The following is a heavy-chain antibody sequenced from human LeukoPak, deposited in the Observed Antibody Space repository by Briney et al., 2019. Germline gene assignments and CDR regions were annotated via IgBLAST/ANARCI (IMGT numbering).Heavy chain of an antibody. CDR1: EFTFSTYS. D-gene: IGHD1-26*01. CDR3: ARVGRGSYYDY. Sequence: GGSLRLSCAASEFTFSTYSMNWVRQAPGKGLEWVSSISSGSTYIYYADSVKGRFTISRDNAKNSLYLQMNSLRAEDTAVYYCARVGRGSYYDYWGQGTLVTVSS. V-gene: IGHV3-21*01. J-gene: IGHJ4*02. CDR2: ISSGSTYI.